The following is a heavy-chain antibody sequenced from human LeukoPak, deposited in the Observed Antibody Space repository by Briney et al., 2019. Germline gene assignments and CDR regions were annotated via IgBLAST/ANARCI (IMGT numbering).Heavy chain of an antibody. D-gene: IGHD3-10*01. J-gene: IGHJ4*02. CDR1: GFTFSSYA. CDR2: ISSSGDST. Sequence: GGSLRLSCAASGFTFSSYAMHWVRQAPGKGLEYVSAISSSGDSTYNADPVKGRFTISRDNSKDTLYLQMSSLRAGDAAVYFCVKGRVSGSGSYYNAPFDYWGQGTLVTVSS. V-gene: IGHV3-64D*06. CDR3: VKGRVSGSGSYYNAPFDY.